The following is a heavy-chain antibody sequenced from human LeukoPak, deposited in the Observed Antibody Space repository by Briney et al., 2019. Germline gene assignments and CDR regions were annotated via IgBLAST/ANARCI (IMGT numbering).Heavy chain of an antibody. V-gene: IGHV3-53*01. CDR2: IYSGGST. D-gene: IGHD1-1*01. J-gene: IGHJ6*02. CDR1: GFTFSRYT. CDR3: ARDALETYGMDV. Sequence: PGGSLRLSCAASGFTFSRYTMHWVRQAPGKGLEWVSVIYSGGSTYYADSVKGRLTISRDNAKNSLYLQMNSLRAEDTAVYYCARDALETYGMDVWGQGTTVTVSS.